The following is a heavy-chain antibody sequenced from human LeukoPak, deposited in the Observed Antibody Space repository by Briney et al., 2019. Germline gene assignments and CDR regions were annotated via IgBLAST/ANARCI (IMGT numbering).Heavy chain of an antibody. CDR2: VSGSGGST. Sequence: PGGSLRLSCAASGFTFSSYAMSWVRQAPGKGLEWVSAVSGSGGSTYYADSVKGRFTISRDNSKNTLYLQMNSLRAEDTAVYYCAKGPAGITMVRGVNYFDYWGQGTLVTVSS. D-gene: IGHD3-10*01. CDR3: AKGPAGITMVRGVNYFDY. J-gene: IGHJ4*02. CDR1: GFTFSSYA. V-gene: IGHV3-23*01.